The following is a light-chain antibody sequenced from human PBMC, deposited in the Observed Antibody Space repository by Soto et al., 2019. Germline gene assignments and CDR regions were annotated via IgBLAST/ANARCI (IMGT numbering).Light chain of an antibody. CDR3: QQRSNWPLT. CDR1: QSVSSY. J-gene: IGKJ4*01. V-gene: IGKV3-11*01. CDR2: DAS. Sequence: EIVMTQSPATLHVSPGERATLSCRASQSVSSYLAWYQQKPGQAPRLLIYDASNRATGIPARFSGSGSGTDFTLTISSLEPEDFAVYYCQQRSNWPLTFGGGTKVDI.